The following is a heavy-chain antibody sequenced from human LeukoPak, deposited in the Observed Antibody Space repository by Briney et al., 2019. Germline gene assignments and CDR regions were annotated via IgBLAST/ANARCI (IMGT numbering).Heavy chain of an antibody. D-gene: IGHD5-12*01. CDR1: GFTFGDYA. Sequence: GGSLRLSCTASGFTFGDYAMSWFRQAPGKGLEWVGFIRSKAYGGTTEYAASVKGRFTISRDDSKSIAYLQMNSLKTEDTAVYYCTRQGYSGYEGGFDPWGQGTLVTVSS. J-gene: IGHJ5*02. CDR3: TRQGYSGYEGGFDP. V-gene: IGHV3-49*03. CDR2: IRSKAYGGTT.